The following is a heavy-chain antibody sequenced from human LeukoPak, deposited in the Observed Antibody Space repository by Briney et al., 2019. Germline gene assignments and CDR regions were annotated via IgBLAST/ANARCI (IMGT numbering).Heavy chain of an antibody. CDR3: AKDGRGENWFDP. CDR2: IIPIFGTA. J-gene: IGHJ5*02. V-gene: IGHV1-69*01. Sequence: SVKVSCKASGATFSSYAISWVRQAPGQGLEWMGGIIPIFGTANYAQKFQGRVTITADESTSTAYMELSSLRSDDTAVYYCAKDGRGENWFDPWGQGTLVTVSS. D-gene: IGHD3-10*01. CDR1: GATFSSYA.